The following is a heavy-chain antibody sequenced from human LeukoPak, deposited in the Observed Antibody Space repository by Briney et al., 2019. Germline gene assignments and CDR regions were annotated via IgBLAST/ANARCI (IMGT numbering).Heavy chain of an antibody. D-gene: IGHD3-10*01. V-gene: IGHV4-59*01. CDR3: ARASPSHYGSGSQGYYFDY. CDR1: GGSISSYY. Sequence: SETLSLTCTVSGGSISSYYWSWIRQPPGKGLEWIGYIYYSGSTNYNPSLKSRATISVDTSKNQFSLKLSSVTAADTAVYYCARASPSHYGSGSQGYYFDYWGQGTLVTVSS. CDR2: IYYSGST. J-gene: IGHJ4*02.